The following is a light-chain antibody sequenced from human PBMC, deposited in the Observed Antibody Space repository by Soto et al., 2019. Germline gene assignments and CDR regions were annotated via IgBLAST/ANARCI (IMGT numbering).Light chain of an antibody. CDR3: VAWDDSLSGYV. Sequence: QSVLTQPPSASGTPGQRVTISCSGSSSNIGSNYVYWYHQLPGTAPKLLIYSNNQRPSGVPDRFSGSKSGTSASLAISGLRSEDEADYYCVAWDDSLSGYVFGTGTKLTVL. CDR1: SSNIGSNY. V-gene: IGLV1-47*02. CDR2: SNN. J-gene: IGLJ1*01.